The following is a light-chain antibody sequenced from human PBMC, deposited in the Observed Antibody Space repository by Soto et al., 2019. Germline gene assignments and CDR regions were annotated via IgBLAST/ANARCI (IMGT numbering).Light chain of an antibody. CDR1: QRLXSN. Sequence: EVTQCTSTLSVSPAESSTLSCRASQRLXSNLAWYQQKPGQAPRPLXSCASTRATGIPARLSGSGSGTAFTLTSSSLQSEYAAVYYCQQYNNGTVTFGQGTRLEIK. J-gene: IGKJ5*01. CDR2: CAS. CDR3: QQYNNGTVT. V-gene: IGKV3-15*01.